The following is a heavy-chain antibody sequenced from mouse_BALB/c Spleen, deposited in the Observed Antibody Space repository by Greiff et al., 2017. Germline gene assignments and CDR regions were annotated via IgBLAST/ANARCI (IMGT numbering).Heavy chain of an antibody. J-gene: IGHJ3*01. D-gene: IGHD1-2*01. V-gene: IGHV1-18*01. CDR2: INPNNGGT. CDR3: ARQLRLRAFAY. Sequence: VQLKHSGPELVKPGASVKIPCKASGYTFTDYNMDWVKQSHGKSLEWIGDINPNNGGTIYNQKFKGKATLTVDKSSSTAYMELRSLTSEDTAVYYCARQLRLRAFAYWGQGTLVTVSA. CDR1: GYTFTDYN.